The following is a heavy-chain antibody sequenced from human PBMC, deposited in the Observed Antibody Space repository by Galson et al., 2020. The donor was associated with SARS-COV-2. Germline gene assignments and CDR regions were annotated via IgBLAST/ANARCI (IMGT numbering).Heavy chain of an antibody. CDR1: GFTFSSYA. CDR3: AKVPQIGRPWYFDF. CDR2: ISGSGVTT. J-gene: IGHJ2*01. Sequence: GGSLRLSCAASGFTFSSYAMSWVRQAPGKGLEWVSAISGSGVTTYYADSVKGRFTISRDNSKSTVYLQMNSLRAEDTAVYYCAKVPQIGRPWYFDFWGRGTLVTVSS. V-gene: IGHV3-23*01.